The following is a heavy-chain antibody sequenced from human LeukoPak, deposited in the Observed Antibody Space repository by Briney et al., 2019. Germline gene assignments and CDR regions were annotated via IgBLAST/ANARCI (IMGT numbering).Heavy chain of an antibody. Sequence: GASVKVSCKASGYTFTSYGISWVRQAPGQGLEWMGWTSAYNGNTNYAQKLQGRVTMTTDTSTSTAYMELRSLRSDDTAVYYCARDIVVVVAAGGYDYWGQGTLVTVSS. CDR1: GYTFTSYG. CDR3: ARDIVVVVAAGGYDY. CDR2: TSAYNGNT. J-gene: IGHJ4*02. D-gene: IGHD2-15*01. V-gene: IGHV1-18*01.